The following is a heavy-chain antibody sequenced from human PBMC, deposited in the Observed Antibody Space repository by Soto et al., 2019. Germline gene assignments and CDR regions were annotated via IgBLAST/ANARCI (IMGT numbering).Heavy chain of an antibody. CDR2: INHSGST. J-gene: IGHJ6*02. V-gene: IGHV4-34*01. CDR3: AREFTVDTAMDGVDV. CDR1: GGSFSGYY. Sequence: PSETLSLTCAVYGGSFSGYYWSWIRQPPGKGLEWIGEINHSGSTNYNPSLKSRVTISVDTSKNQFSLKLSSVTAADTAVYYCAREFTVDTAMDGVDVRGQGTTVTVS. D-gene: IGHD5-18*01.